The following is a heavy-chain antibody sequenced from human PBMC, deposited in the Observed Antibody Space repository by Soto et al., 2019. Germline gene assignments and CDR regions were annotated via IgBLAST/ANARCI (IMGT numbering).Heavy chain of an antibody. D-gene: IGHD6-19*01. CDR1: GFNFSGFG. Sequence: GGSLRLSCAASGFNFSGFGMHWVRQAPGKGLEWVALMSYDGSSKYYQDSLKGRFTISRDKSKNTLYLQMSSLRVEDTAVYYCAKDRGWSSADLEYWGQGTLVTVSS. J-gene: IGHJ4*02. V-gene: IGHV3-30*18. CDR2: MSYDGSSK. CDR3: AKDRGWSSADLEY.